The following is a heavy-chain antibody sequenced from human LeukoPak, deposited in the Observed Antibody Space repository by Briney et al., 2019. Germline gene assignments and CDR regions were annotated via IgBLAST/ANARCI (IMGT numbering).Heavy chain of an antibody. Sequence: GGSLRLSCAASGYTFSSYWMHWVRQAPGKGLVWVSRIDTDGSITSYADSVKGRFTISRDNAKNTLYLQMNSLRAEDTAVYYCAKVQASNYDFGAGAFDIWGQGTMVTVSS. J-gene: IGHJ3*02. V-gene: IGHV3-74*01. CDR1: GYTFSSYW. D-gene: IGHD3-3*01. CDR2: IDTDGSIT. CDR3: AKVQASNYDFGAGAFDI.